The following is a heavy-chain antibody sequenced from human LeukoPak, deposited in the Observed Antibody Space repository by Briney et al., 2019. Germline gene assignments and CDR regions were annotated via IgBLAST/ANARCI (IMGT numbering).Heavy chain of an antibody. Sequence: PGGSLRLSCTASGFTFGDYAISWVRQAPGKGLEWVGFIRSKAYGGIIQYAASVKGRFTISRDDSKNIAYLQLNSLKTENTAVYYCARDHNSDYDLFDSWGQGTLVTVSS. CDR3: ARDHNSDYDLFDS. D-gene: IGHD5-12*01. CDR2: IRSKAYGGII. CDR1: GFTFGDYA. V-gene: IGHV3-49*04. J-gene: IGHJ4*02.